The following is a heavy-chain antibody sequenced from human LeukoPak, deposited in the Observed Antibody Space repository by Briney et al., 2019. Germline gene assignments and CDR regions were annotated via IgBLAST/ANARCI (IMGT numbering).Heavy chain of an antibody. Sequence: SETLSLTCTVSGGSISSSSYYWGWIRQPPGKGLEWIGSIYYSGSTYYNPSLKSRVTISVDTSKNQFSLKLSSVTAADTAVYYCARGNTDYYDSSGYYTYWGQGTLVTVSS. CDR2: IYYSGST. CDR1: GGSISSSSYY. J-gene: IGHJ4*02. CDR3: ARGNTDYYDSSGYYTY. D-gene: IGHD3-22*01. V-gene: IGHV4-39*07.